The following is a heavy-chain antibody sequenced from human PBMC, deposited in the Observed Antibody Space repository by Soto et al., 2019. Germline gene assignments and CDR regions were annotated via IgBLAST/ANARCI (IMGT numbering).Heavy chain of an antibody. CDR2: ISVGSGST. V-gene: IGHV3-23*01. CDR1: GFIFSNYA. CDR3: AKGKKPRGSYYIDY. Sequence: EVQLLESGGGLVQPGGSLRLSCAASGFIFSNYAMSWVRQAPGKGLEWVSGISVGSGSTYYADSLKGRLTISRDNSQNTLYLQMNSVRAEDTAVYYCAKGKKPRGSYYIDYWGQGTLVTVSP. J-gene: IGHJ4*02.